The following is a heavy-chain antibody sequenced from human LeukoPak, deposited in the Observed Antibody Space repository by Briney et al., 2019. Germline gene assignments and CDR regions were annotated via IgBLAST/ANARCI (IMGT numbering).Heavy chain of an antibody. CDR2: ISSTSTYI. V-gene: IGHV3-21*01. D-gene: IGHD4-23*01. Sequence: GGSLRLSCAASGFTFSSYNMNWVRQAPGKGPERVSSISSTSTYIYYADSVKGRYTISRDNDKNSLYLRMNSLRAEDTAVYYCARLRVPVYGGNLVDYWGQGTLVTGSS. CDR1: GFTFSSYN. CDR3: ARLRVPVYGGNLVDY. J-gene: IGHJ4*02.